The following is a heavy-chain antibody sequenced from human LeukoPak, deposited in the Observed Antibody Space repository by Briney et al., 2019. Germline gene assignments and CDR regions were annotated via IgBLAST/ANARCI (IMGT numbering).Heavy chain of an antibody. J-gene: IGHJ3*02. CDR3: ARDLLEYSSGWYDAFDI. CDR2: ISAYNGNT. Sequence: GASVKVSCKASGYTFTSYGISWVRQAPGQGLEWMGRISAYNGNTNYAQKLQGRVTMTTDTSTSTAYMELRSLRSDDTAVYYCARDLLEYSSGWYDAFDIWGQGTMVTVSS. CDR1: GYTFTSYG. V-gene: IGHV1-18*01. D-gene: IGHD6-19*01.